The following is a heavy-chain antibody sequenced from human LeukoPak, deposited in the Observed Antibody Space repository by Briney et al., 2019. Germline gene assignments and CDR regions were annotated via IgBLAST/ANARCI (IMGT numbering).Heavy chain of an antibody. V-gene: IGHV3-30*19. Sequence: PGRSLRLSCAASGFTFSSYAMHWVRQAPGKGLEWVAVISYGGSNKYYADSVKGRFTISRDNSKNTLYLQMNSLRAEDTAVYYCARDGATGNYFDYWGQGTLVTVSS. CDR3: ARDGATGNYFDY. J-gene: IGHJ4*02. CDR1: GFTFSSYA. CDR2: ISYGGSNK. D-gene: IGHD3-10*01.